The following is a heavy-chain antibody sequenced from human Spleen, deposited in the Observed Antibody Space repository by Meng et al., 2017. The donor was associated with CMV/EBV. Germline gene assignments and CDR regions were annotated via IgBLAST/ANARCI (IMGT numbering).Heavy chain of an antibody. CDR1: GYTFTGYY. CDR3: AREVGATDYYYYGMDV. J-gene: IGHJ6*02. CDR2: INPNSGGT. V-gene: IGHV1-2*02. D-gene: IGHD1-26*01. Sequence: ASVKVSCKASGYTFTGYYMHWVRQAPGQGLEWMGWINPNSGGTNYAQKFQGRVTMTRDTSISTAYMELSRLRSDDTAVYYRAREVGATDYYYYGMDVWGQGTTVTVSS.